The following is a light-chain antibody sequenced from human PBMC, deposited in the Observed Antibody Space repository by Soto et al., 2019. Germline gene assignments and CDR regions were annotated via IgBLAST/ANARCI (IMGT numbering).Light chain of an antibody. Sequence: QSALTQPASVSGSPGQSITISCTGSSSDVGGYNYVSWYQHHPGKAPKLMIYDVSSRPSGVSNRFSGSKSGNTASLTISGLQAEDEADYYCSSYTSSSTGVFGGGTQLTVL. CDR2: DVS. J-gene: IGLJ7*01. V-gene: IGLV2-14*03. CDR3: SSYTSSSTGV. CDR1: SSDVGGYNY.